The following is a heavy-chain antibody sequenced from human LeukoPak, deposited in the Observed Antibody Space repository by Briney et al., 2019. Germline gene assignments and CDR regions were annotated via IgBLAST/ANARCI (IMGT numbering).Heavy chain of an antibody. Sequence: GGSLRLSCAASGSTFSDYYMSWIRQAPGKGLEWVSYISSSGSTIYYADSVKGRFTISRDNAKNSLYLQMNSLRAEDTAVYYCARVSVRSSREDYWGQGTLVTVSS. CDR2: ISSSGSTI. V-gene: IGHV3-11*01. CDR1: GSTFSDYY. CDR3: ARVSVRSSREDY. D-gene: IGHD6-13*01. J-gene: IGHJ4*02.